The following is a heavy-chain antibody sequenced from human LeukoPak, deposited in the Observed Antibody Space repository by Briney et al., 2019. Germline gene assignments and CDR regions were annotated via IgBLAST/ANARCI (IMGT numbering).Heavy chain of an antibody. D-gene: IGHD2-2*01. V-gene: IGHV5-51*01. J-gene: IGHJ4*02. CDR2: IYPGDSDT. CDR1: GYSFTSYW. Sequence: GESLKISCKGSGYSFTSYWIGWVRQMPVKGLEWMGIIYPGDSDTRYSPSFQGQVTISADKSISTAYLQWSRLKASDTAMYYCARGYCSSTSCPALVYWGQGTLVTVSS. CDR3: ARGYCSSTSCPALVY.